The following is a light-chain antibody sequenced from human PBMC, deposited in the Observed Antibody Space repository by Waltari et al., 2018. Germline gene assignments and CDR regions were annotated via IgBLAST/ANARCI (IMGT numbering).Light chain of an antibody. CDR3: SSQSSNDVVL. CDR2: DVS. CDR1: SNDVGGYNS. J-gene: IGLJ2*01. V-gene: IGLV2-14*01. Sequence: QSALTQPASVSGSPGQSVTIFCAGTSNDVGGYNSVSWYQEHPGQAPRVIIYDVSARPSGVSDRVSGSKSGNTASLTISGLQAEDEADYYCSSQSSNDVVLFGGGTKLTVL.